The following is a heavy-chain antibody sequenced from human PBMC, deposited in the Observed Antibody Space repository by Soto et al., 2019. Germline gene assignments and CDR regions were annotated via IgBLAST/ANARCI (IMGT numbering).Heavy chain of an antibody. Sequence: PGGSLRLSCSASGFIFASYAMSWVRQAPGKGLEWVSVISGSAGTTDYAGSVTGRFTISRDNSKNTLYLHMNSLKGEDTAVYYCGKNGPAYEDAFDSWGQGTMVTVSS. J-gene: IGHJ3*01. V-gene: IGHV3-23*01. CDR2: ISGSAGTT. CDR1: GFIFASYA. D-gene: IGHD3-3*01. CDR3: GKNGPAYEDAFDS.